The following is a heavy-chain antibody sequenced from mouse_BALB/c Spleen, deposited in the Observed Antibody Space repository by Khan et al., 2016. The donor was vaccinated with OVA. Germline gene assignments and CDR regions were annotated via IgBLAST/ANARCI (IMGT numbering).Heavy chain of an antibody. Sequence: VQLQQSGAELAKPGASVKMSCKASGYTFINYWILWVKQRPGQGLEWIGYINPSIGYTENNQKFKDKATLTADKYSSTAYMKLSSMTSEDSAVYYCARRGLRWDFDYWGQGTTLTVSS. CDR3: ARRGLRWDFDY. CDR1: GYTFINYW. V-gene: IGHV1-7*01. J-gene: IGHJ2*01. CDR2: INPSIGYT. D-gene: IGHD1-1*01.